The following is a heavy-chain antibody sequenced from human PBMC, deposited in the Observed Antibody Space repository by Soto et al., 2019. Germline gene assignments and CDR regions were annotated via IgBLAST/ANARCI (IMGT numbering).Heavy chain of an antibody. CDR1: GFTFTNSG. J-gene: IGHJ1*01. D-gene: IGHD3-10*01. V-gene: IGHV3-33*01. CDR3: ARAGSGSYNLDN. Sequence: QVPLVESWGGVVQPGGSVRLSCAASGFTFTNSGLHWVRQAPGRGLGWAALIWYDGRGKYNGDSVKGRFRISRDNSKSMLYLEISSIRVDDTAVYYCARAGSGSYNLDNWGQGTLVTVSS. CDR2: IWYDGRGK.